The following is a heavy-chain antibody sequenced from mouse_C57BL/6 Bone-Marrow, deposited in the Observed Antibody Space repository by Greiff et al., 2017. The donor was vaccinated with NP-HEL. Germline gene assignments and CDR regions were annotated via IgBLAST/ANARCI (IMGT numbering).Heavy chain of an antibody. J-gene: IGHJ4*01. CDR3: VRGRLRRGYYAMDY. D-gene: IGHD2-4*01. Sequence: EVQVVESGGGLVQPKGSLKLSCAASGFTFNTYAMHWVRQAPGKGLEWVARIRSKSSNYATYYADSVKDRVTISRDDSQSMLYLQMNNLKTEDTAMYYCVRGRLRRGYYAMDYWGQGTSVTVSS. CDR1: GFTFNTYA. CDR2: IRSKSSNYAT. V-gene: IGHV10-3*01.